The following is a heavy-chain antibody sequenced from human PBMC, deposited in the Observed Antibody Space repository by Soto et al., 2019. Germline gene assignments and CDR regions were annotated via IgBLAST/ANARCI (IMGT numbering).Heavy chain of an antibody. Sequence: GASVKVSCKASGYTFTSYYMHWVRQGPGQGPEWMGIINPSGGSTSYAQKFQGRVTMTRDTSTSTVYMELSSLRSEDTAVYYCARDSKPNIYYYDSSGYYPDAFDIWGQGTMVTVSS. V-gene: IGHV1-46*01. CDR1: GYTFTSYY. CDR3: ARDSKPNIYYYDSSGYYPDAFDI. J-gene: IGHJ3*02. CDR2: INPSGGST. D-gene: IGHD3-22*01.